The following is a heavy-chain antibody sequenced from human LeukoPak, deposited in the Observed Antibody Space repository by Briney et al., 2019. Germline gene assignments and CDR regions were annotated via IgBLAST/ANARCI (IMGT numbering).Heavy chain of an antibody. CDR2: ISAYNGNT. Sequence: ASVKVSCKASGYTFTSYGISWVRQAPGQGLEWMGWISAYNGNTNYAQKLQGRVTMTTDTSTSTAYMELRSLRSDDTAVYYCARGGVDTTMTDDAFDIWGQGTMVTVSS. CDR3: ARGGVDTTMTDDAFDI. CDR1: GYTFTSYG. J-gene: IGHJ3*02. D-gene: IGHD4-17*01. V-gene: IGHV1-18*01.